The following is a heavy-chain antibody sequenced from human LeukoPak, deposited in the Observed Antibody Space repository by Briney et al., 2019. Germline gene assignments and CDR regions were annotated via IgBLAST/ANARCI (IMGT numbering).Heavy chain of an antibody. D-gene: IGHD3-10*01. V-gene: IGHV3-9*01. CDR1: GFTFSSYS. Sequence: SGGSLRLSCAASGFTFSSYSLNWVRQAPGKGLEWVSGISWNSGVIGYADSVKGRFTISRDNAKNSLYLQMSSLRAEDTAFYYCAKGSYGSGSYVDYWGQGTLVTVSS. CDR2: ISWNSGVI. J-gene: IGHJ4*02. CDR3: AKGSYGSGSYVDY.